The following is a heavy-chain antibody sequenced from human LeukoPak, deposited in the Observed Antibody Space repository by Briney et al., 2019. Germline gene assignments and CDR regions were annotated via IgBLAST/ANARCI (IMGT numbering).Heavy chain of an antibody. Sequence: GASVEVSCKASGYTFTGYYMHWVRQAPGQGLEWVGRINPNSGGTNYAQKFQGRVTMTRDTSISTAYMELSRLRSDDTAVYYCARAGSGTNYYYGMDVWGQGTTVTVSS. CDR1: GYTFTGYY. J-gene: IGHJ6*02. CDR2: INPNSGGT. V-gene: IGHV1-2*06. D-gene: IGHD2-15*01. CDR3: ARAGSGTNYYYGMDV.